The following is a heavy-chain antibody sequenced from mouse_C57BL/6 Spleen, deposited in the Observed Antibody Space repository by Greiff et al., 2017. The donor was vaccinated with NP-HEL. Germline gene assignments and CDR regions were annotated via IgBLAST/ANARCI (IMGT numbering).Heavy chain of an antibody. CDR1: GYSITSGYY. CDR2: ISYDGSN. Sequence: QSGPGLVKPSQSLSLTCSVTGYSITSGYYWNWIRQFPGNKLEWMGYISYDGSNNYNPSLKNRISITRDTSKNQFFLKLNSVTTEDTATYYCARGDYYGSSWFAYWGQGTLVTVSA. D-gene: IGHD1-1*01. CDR3: ARGDYYGSSWFAY. V-gene: IGHV3-6*01. J-gene: IGHJ3*01.